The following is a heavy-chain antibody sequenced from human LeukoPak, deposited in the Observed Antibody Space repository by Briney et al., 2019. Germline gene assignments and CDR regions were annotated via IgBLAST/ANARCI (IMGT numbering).Heavy chain of an antibody. D-gene: IGHD6-19*01. Sequence: GGSLRLSCAASGFTFSSYAVHWVRQAPGKGLEWVAVISYDGSNKYYADSVKGRFTISRDNSKNTLYLQMNSLRAEDTAVYYCARDGAGYSSGWYGGDYWGQGTLVTVSS. J-gene: IGHJ4*02. CDR2: ISYDGSNK. V-gene: IGHV3-30-3*01. CDR1: GFTFSSYA. CDR3: ARDGAGYSSGWYGGDY.